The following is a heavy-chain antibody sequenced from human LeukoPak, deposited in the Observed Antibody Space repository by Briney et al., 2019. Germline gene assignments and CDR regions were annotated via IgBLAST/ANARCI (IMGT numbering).Heavy chain of an antibody. V-gene: IGHV4-59*12. CDR3: ARDPGGLLSPFDY. CDR1: GGSINNYY. Sequence: PSETLSLTCTVSGGSINNYYWGWIRQPPGKGLEWIGYISYTGSTNYNPSLESRVTMSVDTSKNQFSLKLSSVTAADTAVYYCARDPGGLLSPFDYWGQGTLVTVSS. CDR2: ISYTGST. J-gene: IGHJ4*02. D-gene: IGHD1-26*01.